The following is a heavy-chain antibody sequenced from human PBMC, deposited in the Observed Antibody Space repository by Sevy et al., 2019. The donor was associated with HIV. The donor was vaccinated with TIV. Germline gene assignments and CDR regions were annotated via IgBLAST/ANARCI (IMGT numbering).Heavy chain of an antibody. D-gene: IGHD2-2*02. CDR2: IYYSGST. J-gene: IGHJ6*02. V-gene: IGHV4-30-4*01. CDR3: ARDASPVVPAARPYHDHYYYYYGMDV. Sequence: LSETLSLTCTVSGGSISSGDYYWSWIRQPPGKGLEWIGYIYYSGSTYYNPSLKIRVTISVDTSKNQFSLKLGSVTAADTAVYYCARDASPVVPAARPYHDHYYYYYGMDVWGQGTTVTVSS. CDR1: GGSISSGDYY.